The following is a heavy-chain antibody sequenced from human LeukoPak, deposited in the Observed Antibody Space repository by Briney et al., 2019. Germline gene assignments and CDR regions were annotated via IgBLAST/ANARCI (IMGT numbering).Heavy chain of an antibody. D-gene: IGHD3-22*01. V-gene: IGHV4-59*01. J-gene: IGHJ4*02. CDR3: ARGTRHYYDSSGYYGYFDY. Sequence: PSETLSLTCTVSGGSISSYYWTWVRQPPGMRLEWIGYIYYSGNTNYNPSLKSRVTISLDTSRNQFSLRLSSVTAADTAVYYCARGTRHYYDSSGYYGYFDYWGQGTPVTVSS. CDR2: IYYSGNT. CDR1: GGSISSYY.